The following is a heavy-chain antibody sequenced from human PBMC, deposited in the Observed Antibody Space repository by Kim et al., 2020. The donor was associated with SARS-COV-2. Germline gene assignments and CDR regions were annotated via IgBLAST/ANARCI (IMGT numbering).Heavy chain of an antibody. J-gene: IGHJ6*02. D-gene: IGHD3-22*01. Sequence: GGSLRLSCAASGFTFSSYGMHWVRQAPGKGLEWVAVIWYDGSNKYYADSVKGRFTISRDNSKNTLYLQMNSLRAEDTAVYYCARDPRTHYYDSSGYYPSYYYYYGMDVWGQGTTVTVSS. V-gene: IGHV3-33*01. CDR3: ARDPRTHYYDSSGYYPSYYYYYGMDV. CDR2: IWYDGSNK. CDR1: GFTFSSYG.